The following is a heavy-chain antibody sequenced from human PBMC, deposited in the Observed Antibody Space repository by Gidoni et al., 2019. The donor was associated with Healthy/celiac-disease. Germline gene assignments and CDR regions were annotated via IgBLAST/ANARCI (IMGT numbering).Heavy chain of an antibody. CDR3: AKVRKRWLQPYDAFDI. Sequence: QVQLVESGGGVVQPGRSLRLSCAASGFTFSSYGMHWVRQAPGKGLEWVAVISYDGSNKYYADSVKGRFTFSRDNSKNTLYLQMNSLRAEDTAVYYCAKVRKRWLQPYDAFDIWGQGTMVTVSS. CDR1: GFTFSSYG. CDR2: ISYDGSNK. J-gene: IGHJ3*02. D-gene: IGHD5-12*01. V-gene: IGHV3-30*18.